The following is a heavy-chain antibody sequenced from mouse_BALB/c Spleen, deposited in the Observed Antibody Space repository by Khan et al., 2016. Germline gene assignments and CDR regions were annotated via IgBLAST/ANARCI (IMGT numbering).Heavy chain of an antibody. V-gene: IGHV1-84*02. J-gene: IGHJ3*01. Sequence: QVQLQQSGPELVKPGASVKISCKASGYTFTDSYINGVKQKPGQGLEWIGGIYPGSGNTKYNEKFKGKATLTVDTSSSTAYMQLSSLTSEDTAVYFCAVTTVVTGEFAYWGQGTLVTVSA. D-gene: IGHD1-1*01. CDR3: AVTTVVTGEFAY. CDR2: IYPGSGNT. CDR1: GYTFTDSY.